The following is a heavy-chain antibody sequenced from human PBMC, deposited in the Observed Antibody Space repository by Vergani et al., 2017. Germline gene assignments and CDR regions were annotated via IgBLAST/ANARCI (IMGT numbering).Heavy chain of an antibody. CDR2: IIPIFGTA. V-gene: IGHV1-69*13. CDR3: AREVGSGITXVRGVTDYYYGMDV. D-gene: IGHD3-10*01. J-gene: IGHJ6*02. CDR1: GGTFSSYA. Sequence: QVQLVQSGAEVKKPGSSVKVSCKASGGTFSSYAISWVRQAPGQGLEWMGRIIPIFGTANYAQKFQGRVTITADESTSTAYMELSSLRSEDTAVYYCAREVGSGITXVRGVTDYYYGMDVWGQGTTVTVSS.